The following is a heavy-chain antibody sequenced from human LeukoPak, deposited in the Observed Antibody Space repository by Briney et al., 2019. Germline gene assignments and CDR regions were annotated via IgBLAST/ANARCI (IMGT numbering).Heavy chain of an antibody. J-gene: IGHJ4*02. CDR2: ISGNGAHP. CDR3: AKAVDGRGYYFERGADF. CDR1: GFTFDKYW. V-gene: IGHV3-23*01. D-gene: IGHD3-22*01. Sequence: TGGSLRLSCAASGFTFDKYWMSWVRQAPGKGLEWVSSISGNGAHPYYADSVRGRFSISRDFSRNAVFLQMSSLRVEDTATYYCAKAVDGRGYYFERGADFWGQGTMVTVSS.